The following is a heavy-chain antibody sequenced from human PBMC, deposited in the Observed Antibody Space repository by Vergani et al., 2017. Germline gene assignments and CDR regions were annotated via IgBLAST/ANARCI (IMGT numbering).Heavy chain of an antibody. D-gene: IGHD2-21*02. CDR3: ARCGWLVPDV. Sequence: QVQLHESGPGLVKPSETLSLTCTVSGDSISPYFWTWIRQPPGHGLEWIGYISYSGDTNCAPSLKSRVSISLDTSKNQFSLQVNSVTPSDTAVYYCARCGWLVPDVWGQGTLVTVSS. J-gene: IGHJ4*02. CDR1: GDSISPYF. V-gene: IGHV4-59*01. CDR2: ISYSGDT.